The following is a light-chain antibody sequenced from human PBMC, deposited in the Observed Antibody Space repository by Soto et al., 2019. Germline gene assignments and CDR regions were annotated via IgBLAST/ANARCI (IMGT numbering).Light chain of an antibody. CDR1: QNVGKNF. Sequence: EIVLTQSPGTLSLSPGERATLSCRASQNVGKNFLSWYQQKPCQAPRLLVYGASTRATGIPDRFVGSGSGTDFTLTITRLEPEDFAVYFCLQSASSPRTFGQGTTVEIK. CDR3: LQSASSPRT. J-gene: IGKJ1*01. V-gene: IGKV3-20*01. CDR2: GAS.